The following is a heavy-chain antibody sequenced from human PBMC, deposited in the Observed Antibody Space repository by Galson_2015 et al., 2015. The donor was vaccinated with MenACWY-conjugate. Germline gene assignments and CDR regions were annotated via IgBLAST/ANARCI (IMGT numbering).Heavy chain of an antibody. CDR1: GGSFSGYY. Sequence: SETLSLTCAVYGGSFSGYYWSWIRQPPGKGLEWIGEINHSGSTNYNPSLKSRVTISVDTSKNQFSLKLSSVTAADTAVYYCARGVGDYGDYVLVYWGQGTLVTVSS. V-gene: IGHV4-34*01. D-gene: IGHD4-17*01. J-gene: IGHJ4*02. CDR2: INHSGST. CDR3: ARGVGDYGDYVLVY.